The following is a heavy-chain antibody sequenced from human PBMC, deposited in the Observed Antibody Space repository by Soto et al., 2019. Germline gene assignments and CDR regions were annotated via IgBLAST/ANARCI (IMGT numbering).Heavy chain of an antibody. Sequence: GASVKVSCKASGFTFTSSAVQWVRQARGQRLEWIGWIVVGSGNTNYAQKFQERVTITRDMSTSTAYMELNSLRAEDTAVYYCAKENRDIVVVVAATHWGQGTLVTVSS. CDR3: AKENRDIVVVVAATH. V-gene: IGHV1-58*01. D-gene: IGHD2-15*01. CDR2: IVVGSGNT. J-gene: IGHJ4*02. CDR1: GFTFTSSA.